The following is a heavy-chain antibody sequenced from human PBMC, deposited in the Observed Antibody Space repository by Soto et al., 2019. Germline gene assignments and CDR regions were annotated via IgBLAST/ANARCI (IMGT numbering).Heavy chain of an antibody. V-gene: IGHV4-59*08. D-gene: IGHD3-10*01. J-gene: IGHJ5*02. Sequence: SETLSLTCTVSGGSISSYYWSWIRQPPGKGLEWIGYIYYSGSTNYNPSLKSRVTISVDTSKNQFSLKLSSVTAADTAVYYCARHQASYYYGSGSYDWFDPWGQGTLVTVSS. CDR3: ARHQASYYYGSGSYDWFDP. CDR1: GGSISSYY. CDR2: IYYSGST.